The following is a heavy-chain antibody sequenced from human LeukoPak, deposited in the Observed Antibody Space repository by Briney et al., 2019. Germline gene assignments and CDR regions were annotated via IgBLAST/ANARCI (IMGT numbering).Heavy chain of an antibody. D-gene: IGHD3-10*01. CDR3: ARDGWFGELIDY. CDR2: INHSGST. CDR1: GGSFSGYY. Sequence: SETLSLTCAVYGGSFSGYYWSWIRQSPGKGLEWIGEINHSGSTNYNPSLKSRVTISVDTSKNQFSLKLSSVTAADTAVYYCARDGWFGELIDYWGQGTLVTVSS. V-gene: IGHV4-34*01. J-gene: IGHJ4*02.